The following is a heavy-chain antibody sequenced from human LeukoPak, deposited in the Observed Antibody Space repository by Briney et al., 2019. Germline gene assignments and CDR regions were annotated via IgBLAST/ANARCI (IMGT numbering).Heavy chain of an antibody. D-gene: IGHD6-13*01. CDR3: ARWGYSSSSMDV. J-gene: IGHJ6*04. Sequence: GASVKVSCKASGGTFSSYAISWVRQAPGQGLEWMGGIIPIFGTANYAQKFQGRVTITADVSTSTAYMELSSLRSEDTAVYYCARWGYSSSSMDVWGKGTTVTVSS. CDR1: GGTFSSYA. V-gene: IGHV1-69*13. CDR2: IIPIFGTA.